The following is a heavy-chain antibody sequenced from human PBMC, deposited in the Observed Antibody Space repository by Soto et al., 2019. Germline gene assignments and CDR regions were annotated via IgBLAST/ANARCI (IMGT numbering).Heavy chain of an antibody. D-gene: IGHD3-9*01. Sequence: QVQLVDSGGGVVQPGRSLRLPCAASGFIFSTYAMHWVRQAPGKGLEWVAVISYDGTNKYYADSVKGRFTISRDNSRNTLYLQMNSLTTEDTAVYYCARPGSGYDVLTGQYFYYSHSIDVWGQGTTVTVSS. CDR1: GFIFSTYA. V-gene: IGHV3-30-3*01. CDR2: ISYDGTNK. CDR3: ARPGSGYDVLTGQYFYYSHSIDV. J-gene: IGHJ6*02.